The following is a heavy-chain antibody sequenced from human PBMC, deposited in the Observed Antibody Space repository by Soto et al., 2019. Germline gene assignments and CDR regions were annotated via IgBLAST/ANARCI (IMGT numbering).Heavy chain of an antibody. CDR1: GYTFTSYD. D-gene: IGHD2-2*01. Sequence: ASVKVSCKASGYTFTSYDINWVRQATGQGLEWMGWMNPNSGNTGYAQKFQGRVTMTRNTSISTAYMELSSLRSEDTAVYYCARGRGPICSSTSCLEGWIRHYYYMDVWGKGTTVTVSS. CDR3: ARGRGPICSSTSCLEGWIRHYYYMDV. V-gene: IGHV1-8*01. J-gene: IGHJ6*03. CDR2: MNPNSGNT.